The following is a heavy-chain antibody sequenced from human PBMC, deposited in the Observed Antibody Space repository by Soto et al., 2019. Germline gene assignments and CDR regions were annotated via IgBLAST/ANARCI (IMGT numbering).Heavy chain of an antibody. CDR2: IKGDGTGK. CDR3: VRDPDEDSDHWNYFDY. D-gene: IGHD1-1*01. V-gene: IGHV3-7*05. Sequence: EVQVVESGGGLVQQGGSLRLSCAASGFTFSNYWMNWVRQAPGKGLEWVASIKGDGTGKYYVDSVKGRFTISRDNAHNSVFLQMNSLRAEDPAVYYCVRDPDEDSDHWNYFDYWGQGKLVTVST. CDR1: GFTFSNYW. J-gene: IGHJ4*02.